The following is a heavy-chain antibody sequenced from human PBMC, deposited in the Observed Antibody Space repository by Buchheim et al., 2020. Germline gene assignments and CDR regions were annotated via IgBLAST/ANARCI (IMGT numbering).Heavy chain of an antibody. Sequence: EVQLLDSGGGLVQPGGSLRLSCVASGFTFDTYDMTWVRQASGKGLEWVGRIRSKANSYATAYAASVKGRFTISRDDSKNKAYLQMNSLKTEDTAVYYCTRLRGYSYGYWFDPWGQGTL. V-gene: IGHV3-73*01. J-gene: IGHJ5*02. CDR2: IRSKANSYAT. CDR3: TRLRGYSYGYWFDP. CDR1: GFTFDTYD. D-gene: IGHD5-18*01.